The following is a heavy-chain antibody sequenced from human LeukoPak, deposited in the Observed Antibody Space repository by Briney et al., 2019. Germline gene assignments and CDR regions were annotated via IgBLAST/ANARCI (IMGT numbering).Heavy chain of an antibody. J-gene: IGHJ4*02. CDR1: GGTFSSCA. CDR2: IIPIFGTA. V-gene: IGHV1-69*05. CDR3: ARASVEQQLPYFDY. Sequence: GASVKVSCKASGGTFSSCAISWVRQAPGQGREWMGRIIPIFGTANYAQKFQGRVTITTDESTSTAYMELSSLRSEDTAVYYCARASVEQQLPYFDYWGQGTLVTVSS. D-gene: IGHD6-13*01.